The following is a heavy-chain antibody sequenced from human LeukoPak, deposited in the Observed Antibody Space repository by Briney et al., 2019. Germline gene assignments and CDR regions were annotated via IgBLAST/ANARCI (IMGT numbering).Heavy chain of an antibody. D-gene: IGHD6-19*01. Sequence: GGSLRLSCAASGFTFDDYAMHWVRQAPGKGLEWVSLISWDGGSTYYADSVKGRFTISRDNSKNTLYLQMNSLRAEDTAVYYCAKSSGWRPDWFDPWGQGTLVTVSS. CDR2: ISWDGGST. CDR1: GFTFDDYA. CDR3: AKSSGWRPDWFDP. V-gene: IGHV3-43D*04. J-gene: IGHJ5*02.